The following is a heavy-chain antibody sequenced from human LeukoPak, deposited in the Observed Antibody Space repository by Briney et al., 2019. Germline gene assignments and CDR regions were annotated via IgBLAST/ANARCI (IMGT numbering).Heavy chain of an antibody. D-gene: IGHD4-17*01. J-gene: IGHJ6*02. CDR2: MNPNSGNT. CDR1: GYTFTSYD. V-gene: IGHV1-8*01. Sequence: ASVKVSCKASGYTFTSYDINWVRQATGQGLEWMGWMNPNSGNTGYAQKFQGRVTMTRNTSISTAYMELSSLRSEDTAVYYCARDHQDGDYGYYYYGMDVWGQGTTVTVSS. CDR3: ARDHQDGDYGYYYYGMDV.